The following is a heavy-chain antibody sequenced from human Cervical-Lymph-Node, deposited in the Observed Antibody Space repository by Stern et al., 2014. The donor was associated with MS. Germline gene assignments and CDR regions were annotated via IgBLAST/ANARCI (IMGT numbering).Heavy chain of an antibody. CDR3: ARGGSGYYNDGSGYTRAFDI. CDR1: GFTFSNYW. D-gene: IGHD3-22*01. J-gene: IGHJ3*02. CDR2: ISSDGADT. Sequence: EVQLVESGGGLVQPGGSLRLPCVASGFTFSNYWMHWVRQVPGKGLVWVSRISSDGADTTYADFVTGRLIISRDNAKNTLYLHMSSLRAEDTAVYFCARGGSGYYNDGSGYTRAFDIWGQGTTVTVSS. V-gene: IGHV3-74*01.